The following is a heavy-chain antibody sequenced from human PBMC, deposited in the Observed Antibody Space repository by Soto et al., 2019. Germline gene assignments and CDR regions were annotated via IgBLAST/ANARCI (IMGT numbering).Heavy chain of an antibody. CDR1: GYTFTSYG. V-gene: IGHV1-18*04. CDR2: ISDYTGNT. D-gene: IGHD6-13*01. CDR3: VRERYYTAAAGVDWLDP. J-gene: IGHJ5*02. Sequence: QVQLVQSGAEVKKPGASVKVSCKASGYTFTSYGISWVRQAPGNAFERLGRISDYTGNTNHAQKFQDRVTMTTDTSTSPAYMELRSLRSDDTAVYYCVRERYYTAAAGVDWLDPWRQGPLVTVSS.